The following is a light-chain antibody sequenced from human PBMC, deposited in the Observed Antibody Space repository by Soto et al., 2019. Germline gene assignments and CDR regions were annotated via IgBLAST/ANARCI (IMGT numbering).Light chain of an antibody. CDR1: QSVSSN. V-gene: IGKV3-15*01. CDR2: GAS. J-gene: IGKJ5*01. Sequence: ETVMTQSPATLSESPGERATLSCRASQSVSSNLAWYQQKPGQAPRLLIYGASTRATGIPARFSGSGSGTEFTLTISSLQSEDFAVYYCQQYNNWPPSITFGQGTRLEIK. CDR3: QQYNNWPPSIT.